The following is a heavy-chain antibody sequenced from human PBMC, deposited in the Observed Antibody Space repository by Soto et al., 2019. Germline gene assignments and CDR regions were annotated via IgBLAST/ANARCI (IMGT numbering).Heavy chain of an antibody. J-gene: IGHJ4*02. CDR2: ISGSGGST. CDR3: AKAGGIAVTGSHLDY. CDR1: GFTFSSYA. Sequence: EVQVLESGGGSVQPGGSLRLSCATSGFTFSSYAMSWVRQAPGKGLEWVSAISGSGGSTNYADSAEGRFTISRDNSKNTLYLQMSSLRAEDTAVYYCAKAGGIAVTGSHLDYWGQGTLVTVSS. V-gene: IGHV3-23*01. D-gene: IGHD6-19*01.